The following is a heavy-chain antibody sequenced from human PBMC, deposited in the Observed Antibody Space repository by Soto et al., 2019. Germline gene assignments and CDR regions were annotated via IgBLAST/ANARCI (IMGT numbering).Heavy chain of an antibody. D-gene: IGHD3-3*01. CDR2: IYYTGTT. Sequence: PSETLSLTCTVSSGSIGISNYYWGWIRQSPGKGPEWIGSIYYTGTTYYNASLKSRVTISVDTSKNQFSLKLTSVTAADTAVYYCASQGGGSLYYDFWSGYYPIDYWSQGTLVTVSS. V-gene: IGHV4-39*01. CDR1: SGSIGISNYY. CDR3: ASQGGGSLYYDFWSGYYPIDY. J-gene: IGHJ4*02.